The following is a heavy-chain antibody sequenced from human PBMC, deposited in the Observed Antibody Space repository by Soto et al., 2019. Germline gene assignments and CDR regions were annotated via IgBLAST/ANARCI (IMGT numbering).Heavy chain of an antibody. CDR2: IYPGDSDT. V-gene: IGHV5-51*01. J-gene: IGHJ5*02. D-gene: IGHD4-4*01. CDR3: ARHEDYSNYVWFDP. CDR1: GYSFTIYW. Sequence: PGESLKISCKCSGYSFTIYWIVWVLQMPGKGLEWMGIIYPGDSDTRYSPSFQGQVTISADKSISTAYLQWSSLKASDTAMYYCARHEDYSNYVWFDPWGQGTLVTVSS.